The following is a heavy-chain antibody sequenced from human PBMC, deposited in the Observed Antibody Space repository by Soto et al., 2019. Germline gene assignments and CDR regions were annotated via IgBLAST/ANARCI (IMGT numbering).Heavy chain of an antibody. J-gene: IGHJ6*02. CDR2: ISYDGSNK. V-gene: IGHV3-30-3*01. Sequence: GGSLRLSCAASGFTFSSYAMHWVRQAPGKGLEWVAVISYDGSNKYYADSVKGRFTISRDNSKNTLYLQMNSLRAEDTAVYYCARSSSVSRLREGYYGMDVWGQGTTVTVSS. CDR3: ARSSSVSRLREGYYGMDV. D-gene: IGHD2-15*01. CDR1: GFTFSSYA.